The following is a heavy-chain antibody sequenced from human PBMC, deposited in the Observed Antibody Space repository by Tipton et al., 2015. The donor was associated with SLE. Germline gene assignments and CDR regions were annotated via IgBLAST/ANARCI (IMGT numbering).Heavy chain of an antibody. V-gene: IGHV4-59*02. CDR2: TYYSGRT. CDR3: ARVMRRHTHGAFDS. J-gene: IGHJ4*02. D-gene: IGHD4/OR15-4a*01. CDR1: GGPDRLHH. Sequence: TLSLTRTVSGGPDRLHHWSWIRQPPGKGLECLGYTYYSGRTNYSPPLKSRVTFSLDTSKNQFSLKLAPVTAADTAVYYCARVMRRHTHGAFDSWGQGSLVTVSS.